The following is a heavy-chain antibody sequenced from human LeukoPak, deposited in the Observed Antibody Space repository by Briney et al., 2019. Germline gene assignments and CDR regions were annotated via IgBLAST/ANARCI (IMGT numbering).Heavy chain of an antibody. J-gene: IGHJ4*02. CDR3: ARIAIYGDSDDY. Sequence: SETLSLTCTVSGGSISSSSYYWRWIRQPPGKGLEWIGSIYYSGSTYYNPSLKSRVTISVDTSKNQCSLKLRSVTAADTAVYYCARIAIYGDSDDYWGQGTLVTVSS. CDR1: GGSISSSSYY. V-gene: IGHV4-39*01. D-gene: IGHD4-17*01. CDR2: IYYSGST.